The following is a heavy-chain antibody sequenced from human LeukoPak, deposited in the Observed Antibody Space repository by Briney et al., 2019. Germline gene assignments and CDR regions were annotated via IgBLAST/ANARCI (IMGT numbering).Heavy chain of an antibody. J-gene: IGHJ4*02. V-gene: IGHV1-8*01. CDR2: MNPNSGNT. CDR3: ARDPPFHDFWSGYYSPPSNAPFDY. D-gene: IGHD3-3*01. CDR1: GYTFTSYD. Sequence: ASVKVSCKASGYTFTSYDINWVRQATGQGLEWMGWMNPNSGNTGYAQKFQGRVTMTRNASISTAYMELSSLRSEDTAVYYCARDPPFHDFWSGYYSPPSNAPFDYWGQGTLVTVSS.